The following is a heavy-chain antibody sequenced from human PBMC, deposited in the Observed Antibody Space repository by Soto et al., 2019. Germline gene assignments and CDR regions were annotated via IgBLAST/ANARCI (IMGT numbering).Heavy chain of an antibody. D-gene: IGHD2-2*01. Sequence: QVQLQESGPGLVKPSETLSLTCTVSGGSISSYYWSWIRQPPGKGLEWIGYIYYSGSTNYKPSLKSRVTISVDTSKNQFSLKLSSVTAADTAVYYCARGGYCSSTSCYVKSRSMGGTFDYYMDVWGKGTTVTVSS. CDR3: ARGGYCSSTSCYVKSRSMGGTFDYYMDV. J-gene: IGHJ6*03. V-gene: IGHV4-59*01. CDR1: GGSISSYY. CDR2: IYYSGST.